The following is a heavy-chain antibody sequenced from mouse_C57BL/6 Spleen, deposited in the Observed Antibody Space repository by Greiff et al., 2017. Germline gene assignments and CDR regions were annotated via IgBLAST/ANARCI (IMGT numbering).Heavy chain of an antibody. D-gene: IGHD1-1*01. CDR2: ISSGGSYT. Sequence: EVQGVESGGDLVKPGGSLKLSCAASGFTFSSYGMSWVRQTPDKRLEWVATISSGGSYTYYPDSVKGRFTISRDNAKNTLYLQMSSLKSEDTAMYYCARRPYYGSSPAWFAYWGQGTLVTVSA. CDR1: GFTFSSYG. J-gene: IGHJ3*01. CDR3: ARRPYYGSSPAWFAY. V-gene: IGHV5-6*01.